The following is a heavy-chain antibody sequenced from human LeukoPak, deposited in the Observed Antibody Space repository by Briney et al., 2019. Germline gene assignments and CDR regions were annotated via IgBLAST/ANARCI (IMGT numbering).Heavy chain of an antibody. J-gene: IGHJ4*02. CDR3: ARAHPHFDY. CDR2: IYYSGST. Sequence: SETLSLTCTVSGGSIGSYYWSWIRQPPGKGLEWIGYIYYSGSTNYNPSLKSRVTISVDTSKNQFSLKLSSVTAADTAVYYCARAHPHFDYWGQGTLVTVSS. V-gene: IGHV4-59*01. CDR1: GGSIGSYY.